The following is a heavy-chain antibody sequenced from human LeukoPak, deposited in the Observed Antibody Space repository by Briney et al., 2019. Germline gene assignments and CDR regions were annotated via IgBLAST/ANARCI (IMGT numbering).Heavy chain of an antibody. J-gene: IGHJ6*03. CDR1: GYTFTSYY. D-gene: IGHD2-8*01. CDR2: INPSGGSP. CDR3: ARAGPGCTNGVCRVNYYYYMDV. Sequence: ASVKVSCKASGYTFTSYYMHWVRQAPGQGLEWMGIINPSGGSPSYAQKFQGRVTMTRDMSTSTVYMELSSLRSEDTAVYYCARAGPGCTNGVCRVNYYYYMDVWGKGTTVTVSS. V-gene: IGHV1-46*01.